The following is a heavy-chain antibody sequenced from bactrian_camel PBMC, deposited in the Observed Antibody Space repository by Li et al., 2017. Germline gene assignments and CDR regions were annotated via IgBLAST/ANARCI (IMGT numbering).Heavy chain of an antibody. Sequence: VQLVESGGGLVQPGGSLRLSCAASGFTFSNRGMSWVRQAPGKGLEWVSAINSGGDSTYSADSVKGRFTISQAYAKNTVYLQMSSLKPEDTARYYCAAKKGWCTWLAKSNYTFWGQGTQVTVS. CDR2: INSGGDST. D-gene: IGHD5*01. V-gene: IGHV3S40*01. CDR1: GFTFSNRG. CDR3: AAKKGWCTWLAKSNYTF. J-gene: IGHJ4*01.